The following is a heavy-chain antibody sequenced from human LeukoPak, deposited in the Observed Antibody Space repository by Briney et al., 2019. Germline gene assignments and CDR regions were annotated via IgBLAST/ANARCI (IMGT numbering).Heavy chain of an antibody. CDR2: NSSSSSYI. CDR1: GFPFKSYS. D-gene: IGHD2-2*02. Sequence: PGGALGLSCAGSGFPFKSYSMNWVRQAPGEGLEWVSSNSSSSSYIYYADSVKGRFTIPRDNAKNSLYLQMNSLRAEDTAVYYCARDPGYCSSTSCYKSKAYFDYWGQGTLVTVSS. J-gene: IGHJ4*02. V-gene: IGHV3-21*01. CDR3: ARDPGYCSSTSCYKSKAYFDY.